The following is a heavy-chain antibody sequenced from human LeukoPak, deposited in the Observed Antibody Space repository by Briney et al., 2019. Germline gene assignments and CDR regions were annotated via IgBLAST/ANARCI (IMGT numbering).Heavy chain of an antibody. CDR3: ARDNVIAVAPSWFDP. J-gene: IGHJ5*02. CDR1: GFTFSSYG. Sequence: GGSLRLSCAASGFTFSSYGMHWVRQAPGKGLEWVAFIRYDGSNKYYADSVKGRFTISRDNAKNSLYLQMNSLRAEDTAVYYCARDNVIAVAPSWFDPWGQGTLVTVSS. V-gene: IGHV3-30*02. D-gene: IGHD6-19*01. CDR2: IRYDGSNK.